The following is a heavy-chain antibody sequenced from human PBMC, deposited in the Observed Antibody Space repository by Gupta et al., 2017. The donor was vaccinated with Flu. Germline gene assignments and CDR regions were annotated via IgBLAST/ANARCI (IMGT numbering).Heavy chain of an antibody. CDR2: IISTFGKT. Sequence: QMHLVQSGAEVTKPGSSVKVSCMASGGNFHSYAFCWVRLAPGQGLEWMGAIISTFGKTFYAPKFQGRVTITADKATSTTYMEVTSLRSDDTAVYFCARDRYEFCSGTFRPDGFDMWGQGTMVNVSS. D-gene: IGHD3-3*01. CDR1: GGNFHSYA. J-gene: IGHJ3*02. V-gene: IGHV1-69*06. CDR3: ARDRYEFCSGTFRPDGFDM.